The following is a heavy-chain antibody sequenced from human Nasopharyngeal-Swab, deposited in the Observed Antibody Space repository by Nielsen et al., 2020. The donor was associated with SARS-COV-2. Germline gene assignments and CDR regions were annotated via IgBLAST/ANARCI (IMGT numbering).Heavy chain of an antibody. J-gene: IGHJ4*02. D-gene: IGHD7-27*01. CDR1: GFTFSDYY. CDR3: ARDRANWDFDY. Sequence: GGSLRLSCAASGFTFSDYYMSWIRQAPGKGLEYISYISGSGGTIYYGDSMKRRFTISRDNAKNSLYLQMNSLRADDTAVYYCARDRANWDFDYWGQGTLVTVSS. CDR2: ISGSGGTI. V-gene: IGHV3-11*04.